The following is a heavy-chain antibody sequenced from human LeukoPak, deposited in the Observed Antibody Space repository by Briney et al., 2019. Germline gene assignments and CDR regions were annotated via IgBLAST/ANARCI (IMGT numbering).Heavy chain of an antibody. CDR1: GFTFSSYG. J-gene: IGHJ4*02. CDR3: ARDMNRLQQWLSSDY. Sequence: GGSLRLSCAASGFTFSSYGMHWVRQAPGKGLEWVAVISYDGSNKYHADSVKGRFTISRDNAKNSIFLEMNGLTGEDTAFYYCARDMNRLQQWLSSDYWGQGTLVTVSS. V-gene: IGHV3-30*03. D-gene: IGHD5-18*01. CDR2: ISYDGSNK.